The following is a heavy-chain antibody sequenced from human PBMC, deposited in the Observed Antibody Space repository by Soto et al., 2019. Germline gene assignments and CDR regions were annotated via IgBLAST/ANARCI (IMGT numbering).Heavy chain of an antibody. D-gene: IGHD5-18*01. V-gene: IGHV4-59*01. CDR1: GGSISSYY. CDR3: ARDRRGYSYGFFDC. CDR2: IYYSGST. J-gene: IGHJ4*02. Sequence: SETLSLTCTVSGGSISSYYWSWIRQPPGKGLEWIGYIYYSGSTNYNPSLKSRVTISVDTSKNQFSLKLSSVTAADTAVYYCARDRRGYSYGFFDCWGQGTLVTVSS.